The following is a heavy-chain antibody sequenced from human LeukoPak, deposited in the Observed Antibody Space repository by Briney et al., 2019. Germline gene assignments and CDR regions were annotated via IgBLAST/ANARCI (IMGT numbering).Heavy chain of an antibody. J-gene: IGHJ4*02. V-gene: IGHV3-21*01. Sequence: GGSLRLSCAASGFTFSIYSLDWVRQAPGKGLEWVSSMSSSSSHIYYADSVKGRFTISRDNAKNSLYLQMNSLRAEDTAVYYCASYSGSYYSTDYWGQGTLVTVSS. D-gene: IGHD1-26*01. CDR3: ASYSGSYYSTDY. CDR1: GFTFSIYS. CDR2: MSSSSSHI.